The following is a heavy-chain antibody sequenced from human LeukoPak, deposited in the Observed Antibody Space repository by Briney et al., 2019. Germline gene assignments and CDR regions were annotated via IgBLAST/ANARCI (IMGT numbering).Heavy chain of an antibody. CDR3: ARDASSSSWGLRHFDL. CDR2: ISYDGSNK. Sequence: GGSLRLSCAASGFTFSSYGMHWVRQAPGKGLEWVAVISYDGSNKYYADSVKGRFTISRDNSKNTLYLQMNSLRAEDTAVYYCARDASSSSWGLRHFDLWGRGTLVTVSS. D-gene: IGHD6-6*01. CDR1: GFTFSSYG. V-gene: IGHV3-30*03. J-gene: IGHJ2*01.